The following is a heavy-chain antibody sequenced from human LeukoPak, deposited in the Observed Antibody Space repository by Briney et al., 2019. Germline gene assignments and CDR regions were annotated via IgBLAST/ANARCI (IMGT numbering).Heavy chain of an antibody. CDR3: ARDKYCSGGSCYSLDS. CDR1: GFTFSSYS. D-gene: IGHD2-15*01. CDR2: ISSSSSTI. Sequence: GGSLRLSCAASGFTFSSYSMNWVRQAPGKGLEWVSYISSSSSTIYYADSVKGRFTISRDNAKNSLYLQMNSLRAEDTAVYYCARDKYCSGGSCYSLDSWGQGTLVTVSS. V-gene: IGHV3-48*01. J-gene: IGHJ5*01.